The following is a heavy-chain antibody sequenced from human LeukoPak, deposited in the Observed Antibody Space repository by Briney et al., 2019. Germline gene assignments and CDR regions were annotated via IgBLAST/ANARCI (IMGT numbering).Heavy chain of an antibody. V-gene: IGHV3-21*01. CDR3: ARGRSGYDAFDI. CDR2: ISSSSSYI. Sequence: GSLRLSCAASGFTFSSYSMNWVRQAPGKGLEWVSSISSSSSYIYYADSVKGRFTISRDNAKNSLYLQMNSLRAEDTAVYYCARGRSGYDAFDIWGQGTMVTVSS. J-gene: IGHJ3*02. CDR1: GFTFSSYS. D-gene: IGHD3-22*01.